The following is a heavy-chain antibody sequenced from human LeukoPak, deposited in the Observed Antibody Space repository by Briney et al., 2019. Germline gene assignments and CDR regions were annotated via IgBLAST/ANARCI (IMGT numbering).Heavy chain of an antibody. D-gene: IGHD6-6*01. CDR3: AKDNRAGYSSSPGGFDY. V-gene: IGHV3-74*01. Sequence: GGSLRLSCAVSGLTFSSYWMHWVRQAPGKGLVWVSRINREGSSTSYADSVKGRFTISRDNAKNTLYLQMNSLRAEDTAVYYCAKDNRAGYSSSPGGFDYWGQGTLVTVSS. J-gene: IGHJ4*02. CDR2: INREGSST. CDR1: GLTFSSYW.